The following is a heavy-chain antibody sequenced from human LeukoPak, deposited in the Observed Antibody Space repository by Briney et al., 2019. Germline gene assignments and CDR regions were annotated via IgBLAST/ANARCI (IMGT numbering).Heavy chain of an antibody. CDR1: GGSISNYY. D-gene: IGHD3-10*01. V-gene: IGHV4-59*01. Sequence: SETLSLTCTVSGGSISNYYWSWIRQPPGKGLEWIGFIYYSGSTNYNPSLKSRVTISIDTSKNQFSLNLSSVTAADTALYYCARETYGSGSYYPAFRGQGTLVTVSS. CDR3: ARETYGSGSYYPAF. J-gene: IGHJ4*02. CDR2: IYYSGST.